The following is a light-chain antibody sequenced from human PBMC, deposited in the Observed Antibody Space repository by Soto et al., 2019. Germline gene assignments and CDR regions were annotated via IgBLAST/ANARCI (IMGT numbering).Light chain of an antibody. V-gene: IGKV1-8*01. J-gene: IGKJ2*01. CDR1: QGISSY. CDR3: PQDYSYPPT. CDR2: AAS. Sequence: AIRMTQSPSSFSASTGDRVTITCRASQGISSYLAWYQQKPGKAPKLLIYAASTLQSGVPSRFRGSGSGTDFTLTKSCLQAEGFATYLWPQDYSYPPTFGQGTKLEIK.